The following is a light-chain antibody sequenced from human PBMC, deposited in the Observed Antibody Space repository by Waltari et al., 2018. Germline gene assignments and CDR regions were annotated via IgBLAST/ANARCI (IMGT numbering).Light chain of an antibody. V-gene: IGKV1-5*03. CDR2: QAS. Sequence: DIQMTQSPSTLSASVGDRVTITCRASQSVRNWLAWYPQKPGKAPNLLIDQASTLENGVPSGFSGSGSGTEFTLTSSGLQHDDLATCYCRQYENNRTFGQGTKVEI. J-gene: IGKJ1*01. CDR1: QSVRNW. CDR3: RQYENNRT.